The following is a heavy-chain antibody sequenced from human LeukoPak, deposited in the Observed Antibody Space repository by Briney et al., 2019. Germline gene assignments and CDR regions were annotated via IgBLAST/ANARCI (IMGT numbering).Heavy chain of an antibody. CDR3: ARDEGAANFDY. D-gene: IGHD2-15*01. Sequence: GGSLRLSCAASGFTFSSYSMNWVRQAPGKGLEWVSYISSSSSTIYYADSVKGRFTISRDNAKNSLYLQMNSLRAEDTAVYYCARDEGAANFDYWGQGTLVTVSS. CDR1: GFTFSSYS. V-gene: IGHV3-48*01. CDR2: ISSSSSTI. J-gene: IGHJ4*02.